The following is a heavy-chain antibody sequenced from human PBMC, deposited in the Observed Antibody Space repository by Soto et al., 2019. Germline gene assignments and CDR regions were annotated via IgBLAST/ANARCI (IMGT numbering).Heavy chain of an antibody. CDR1: GYSLSVLS. J-gene: IGHJ6*02. CDR3: ATGMIKPDV. CDR2: FDPEDGET. Sequence: KVACEVSGYSLSVLSMHWVRQAPGKGLEWMGGFDPEDGETIYAQKFQGRVTMTEDTSTDTAYMELSSLRSEDTAVYYCATGMIKPDVWGQGTTVTVSS. D-gene: IGHD3-16*01. V-gene: IGHV1-24*01.